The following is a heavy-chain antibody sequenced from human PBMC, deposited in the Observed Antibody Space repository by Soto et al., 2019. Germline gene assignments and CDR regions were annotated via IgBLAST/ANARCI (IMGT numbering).Heavy chain of an antibody. V-gene: IGHV3-66*01. J-gene: IGHJ5*02. Sequence: GGSLRLSCAASGFTLSSNYISWVRQAPVKGLEWVSVIYSGGSTYYADSVKGRFTISRDNSKNTLYLQMNSLRAEDTAVYYCARTTNWGSLDWFDPWGQGTLVTVSS. CDR3: ARTTNWGSLDWFDP. D-gene: IGHD7-27*01. CDR2: IYSGGST. CDR1: GFTLSSNY.